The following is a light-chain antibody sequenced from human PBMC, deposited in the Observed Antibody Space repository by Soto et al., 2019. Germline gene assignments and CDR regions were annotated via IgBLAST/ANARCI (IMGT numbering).Light chain of an antibody. J-gene: IGLJ2*01. V-gene: IGLV4-69*01. CDR3: QTWGTGIQV. CDR2: LNSDGSH. CDR1: SGHSNYA. Sequence: QLVLTQSPSASASLGASVKLTCTLSSGHSNYAIAWHQLQPEKGPRYLMKLNSDGSHITGDGIPDRFSGSSSGAERYLTISSLQSEDEADYYCQTWGTGIQVFGGGTKLTVL.